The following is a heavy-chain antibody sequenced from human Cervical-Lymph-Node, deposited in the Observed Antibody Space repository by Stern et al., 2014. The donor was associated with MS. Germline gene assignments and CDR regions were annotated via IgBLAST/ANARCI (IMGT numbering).Heavy chain of an antibody. D-gene: IGHD2-2*01. CDR2: ISGSGGRT. CDR1: GFTFSTYA. Sequence: EVQLVQSGGGSVQPGRSLRLSCAGSGFTFSTYAMTWVRQAPGKGLEWVSTISGSGGRTYYADSVKGRFTISRDNSKNTLYLQMNSLRAEDTAVYYCAKDLGYCSSTSCYLAYWGQGTLVTVSS. CDR3: AKDLGYCSSTSCYLAY. V-gene: IGHV3-23*04. J-gene: IGHJ4*02.